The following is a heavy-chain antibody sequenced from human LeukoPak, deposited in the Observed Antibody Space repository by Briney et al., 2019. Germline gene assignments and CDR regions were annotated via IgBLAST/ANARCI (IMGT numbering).Heavy chain of an antibody. CDR3: AREIAVAGTGYMDV. CDR1: GFTFSSYS. J-gene: IGHJ6*03. V-gene: IGHV3-21*01. CDR2: ISSSSSYI. D-gene: IGHD6-19*01. Sequence: GGSLRLSCAASGFTFSSYSMNWVRQAPGKGLEWVSSISSSSSYIYYADSVKGRFTISRDNAKNSLYLQMNSLRAEDTAVYYCAREIAVAGTGYMDVWGKGTTVTVSS.